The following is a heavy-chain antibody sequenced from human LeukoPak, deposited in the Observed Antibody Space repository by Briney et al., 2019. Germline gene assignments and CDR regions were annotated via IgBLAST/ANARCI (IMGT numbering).Heavy chain of an antibody. CDR1: GFTFSSYG. Sequence: PGGSLRLSCAASGFTFSSYGMHWVRQAPGKGLEWVAVIWYDGSDKYYADSVKGRFTISRDNSKNTLYLQMNSLSAEDTAVYYCAKDKDYGYYMDVWGKGTTVTVSS. D-gene: IGHD3-16*01. V-gene: IGHV3-33*06. J-gene: IGHJ6*03. CDR3: AKDKDYGYYMDV. CDR2: IWYDGSDK.